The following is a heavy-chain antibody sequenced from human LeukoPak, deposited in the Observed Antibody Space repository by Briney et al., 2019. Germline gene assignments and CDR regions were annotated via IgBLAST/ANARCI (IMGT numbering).Heavy chain of an antibody. Sequence: GGSLRLSCAASGFTFSTYAMSWVRRAPGRGLEWVSGICGSGGCTYYADSVKGRFTISRDNSKNTLYLQMNSLRAEDTAVYYCASTPFYDYVWGSYRYRGLFDNWGQGTPVSVSS. D-gene: IGHD3-16*02. J-gene: IGHJ4*02. CDR2: ICGSGGCT. CDR3: ASTPFYDYVWGSYRYRGLFDN. V-gene: IGHV3-23*01. CDR1: GFTFSTYA.